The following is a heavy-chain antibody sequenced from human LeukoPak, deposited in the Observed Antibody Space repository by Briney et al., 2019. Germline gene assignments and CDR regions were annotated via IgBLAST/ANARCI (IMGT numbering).Heavy chain of an antibody. CDR3: ARHRSGTYYRFDY. CDR1: GDSIGSSSYF. CDR2: IYYGGSS. J-gene: IGHJ4*02. Sequence: PSETLSLTCTVSGDSIGSSSYFWDWIRQPPGKGLEWIGSIYYGGSSYYNPSLKSRVTISVDTSKNQFSLKLSSVTAADTAVHYCARHRSGTYYRFDYWGQGTLVTVSS. D-gene: IGHD1-26*01. V-gene: IGHV4-39*01.